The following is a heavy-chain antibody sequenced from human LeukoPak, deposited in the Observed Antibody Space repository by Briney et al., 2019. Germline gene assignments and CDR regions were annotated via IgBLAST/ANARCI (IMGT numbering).Heavy chain of an antibody. Sequence: SETLSLTCAVYGGSFSGYYWSWIRQPPGKGLEWIGEINHSGSTNYNPSLKSRVTISVDTSKNQFSLKLSSVTAADTAVYYCAHGGNGYFQHWGQGTLVTVSS. D-gene: IGHD4-23*01. CDR3: AHGGNGYFQH. CDR1: GGSFSGYY. CDR2: INHSGST. J-gene: IGHJ1*01. V-gene: IGHV4-34*01.